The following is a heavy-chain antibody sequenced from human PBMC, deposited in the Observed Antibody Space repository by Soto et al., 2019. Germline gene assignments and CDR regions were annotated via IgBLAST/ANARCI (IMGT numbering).Heavy chain of an antibody. CDR2: IRRKDNGYTT. J-gene: IGHJ4*02. CDR3: ANWVEGTMVYFDY. CDR1: GFIFGDHY. D-gene: IGHD7-27*01. V-gene: IGHV3-72*01. Sequence: LRLSCAASGFIFGDHYMDWVRQAPGKGLEWVGRIRRKDNGYTTEHAASVKGRFTVSRDDSKSSLYLQMNSLRADDTAVYYCANWVEGTMVYFDYWGLGTLVTVSS.